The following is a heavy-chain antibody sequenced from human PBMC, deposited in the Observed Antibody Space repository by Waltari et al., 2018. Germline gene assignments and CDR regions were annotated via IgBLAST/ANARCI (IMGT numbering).Heavy chain of an antibody. V-gene: IGHV1-24*01. D-gene: IGHD1-26*01. CDR3: ATAFLSHPDSGSPPIEY. CDR1: GYTLTELS. Sequence: QVQLVQSGAEVKKPGASVKVSCKVSGYTLTELSMHWVRQAPGKGLAWMGGFDPEDGETIYAQKFQGRGTMTEDTSTDTAYMELSSLRSEDTAVYYCATAFLSHPDSGSPPIEYWGQGTLVTVSS. CDR2: FDPEDGET. J-gene: IGHJ4*02.